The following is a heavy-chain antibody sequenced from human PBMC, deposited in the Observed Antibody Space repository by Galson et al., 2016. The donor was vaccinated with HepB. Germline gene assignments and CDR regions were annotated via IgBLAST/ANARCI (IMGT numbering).Heavy chain of an antibody. D-gene: IGHD6-13*01. J-gene: IGHJ4*02. CDR1: GFTFSNYA. Sequence: SLRLSCAASGFTFSNYAMTWVRQAPGKGLEWVSGISGSGANTHYANAVKGRFTISRDNSNNTLYLQVNSLRAEDTALYFCARYSNSWAPFDCWGQGRLVTASS. V-gene: IGHV3-23*01. CDR2: ISGSGANT. CDR3: ARYSNSWAPFDC.